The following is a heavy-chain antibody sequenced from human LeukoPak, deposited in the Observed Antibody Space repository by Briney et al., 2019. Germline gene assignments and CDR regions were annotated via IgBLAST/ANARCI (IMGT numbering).Heavy chain of an antibody. CDR2: ISSSSNVI. V-gene: IGHV3-48*01. CDR3: ARGDPIYDFWSGGDY. J-gene: IGHJ4*02. Sequence: PGGSLRLSCAASGFTFSRHWMTWVRQAPGKGLEWVSYISSSSNVIYYTDSVKGRFTISRDNARNLLSLQMDSLRAEDTAVYYCARGDPIYDFWSGGDYWGQGSLVTVSS. D-gene: IGHD3-3*01. CDR1: GFTFSRHW.